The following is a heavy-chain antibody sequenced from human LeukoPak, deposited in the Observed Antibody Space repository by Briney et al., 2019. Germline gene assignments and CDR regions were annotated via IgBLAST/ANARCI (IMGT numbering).Heavy chain of an antibody. J-gene: IGHJ3*02. Sequence: GRSLRLSCAASGFTFDDYAMHWVRQAPGKGLEWVSGISWNSGSIGYADSVKGRFTISRDNAKNSLYLQMNSLRAEDTALYYCAKFISTTPKKVDAFDIWGQGTMVTVSS. V-gene: IGHV3-9*01. CDR2: ISWNSGSI. D-gene: IGHD3-3*02. CDR3: AKFISTTPKKVDAFDI. CDR1: GFTFDDYA.